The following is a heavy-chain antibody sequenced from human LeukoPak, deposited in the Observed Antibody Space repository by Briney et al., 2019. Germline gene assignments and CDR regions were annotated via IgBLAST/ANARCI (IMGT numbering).Heavy chain of an antibody. CDR3: AKDQGLTAPPPYGLDV. D-gene: IGHD5-18*01. Sequence: SVKVSCKTSGGTFSSSAITWVRQAPGQGLGWMGRIIPVLNITTYAQKFQGRVTITADTSTSTLYMEISSLRSEETAVYYCAKDQGLTAPPPYGLDVWGQGTTVIVTS. V-gene: IGHV1-69*04. CDR2: IIPVLNIT. CDR1: GGTFSSSA. J-gene: IGHJ6*02.